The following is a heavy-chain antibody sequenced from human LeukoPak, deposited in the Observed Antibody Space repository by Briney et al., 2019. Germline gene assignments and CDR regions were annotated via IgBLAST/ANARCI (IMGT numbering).Heavy chain of an antibody. CDR2: IIPIFGTA. V-gene: IGHV1-69*13. J-gene: IGHJ5*02. CDR3: ARDLGPENWFDP. Sequence: GASVKVSCKASGGTSSSYAISWVRQAPGQGLEWMGGIIPIFGTANYAQKFQGRVTITADESTSTAYMELSSLRSEDTAVYYCARDLGPENWFDPWGQGTLVTVSS. CDR1: GGTSSSYA.